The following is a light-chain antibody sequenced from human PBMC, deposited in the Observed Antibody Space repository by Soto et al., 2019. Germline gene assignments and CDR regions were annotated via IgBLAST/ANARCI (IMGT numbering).Light chain of an antibody. CDR2: AES. CDR3: QQLNSYPRT. Sequence: DIQLTHSPSFLSASVGDRVIITCRASHDISSYLAWYQQKPGEAPKLLIYAESTLQSGVPSRFSGSRSGTEFTLTVSSLQPEDVASYFFQQLNSYPRTFGGGTKVEIK. CDR1: HDISSY. J-gene: IGKJ4*01. V-gene: IGKV1-9*01.